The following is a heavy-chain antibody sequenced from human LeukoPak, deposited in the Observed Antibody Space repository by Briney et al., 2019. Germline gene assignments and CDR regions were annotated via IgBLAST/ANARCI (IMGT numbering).Heavy chain of an antibody. V-gene: IGHV1-18*04. J-gene: IGHJ4*02. CDR2: ISAYNGNT. CDR1: GYTFTSYG. Sequence: ASVKVSCKASGYTFTSYGISWVRQAPGQGLEWMGWISAYNGNTNYAQKLQGRVTMTTDTSTSTAYMELRSLRPDDTAVYYCARAPAALLWFGESGNFDYWGQGALVTVSS. CDR3: ARAPAALLWFGESGNFDY. D-gene: IGHD3-10*01.